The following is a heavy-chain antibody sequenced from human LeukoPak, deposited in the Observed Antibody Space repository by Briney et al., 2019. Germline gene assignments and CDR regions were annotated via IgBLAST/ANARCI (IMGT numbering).Heavy chain of an antibody. CDR1: GGSTSGRY. Sequence: SETLSLTCTVSGGSTSGRYWTWIRQPPGKGLEWIGYIHYDGRTNYNPSFKSRVIISLDTSNNQFSLNLKSVTAADTAAYYCAKLVNYGYSDYWGQGTLVTVSS. CDR2: IHYDGRT. D-gene: IGHD3-22*01. CDR3: AKLVNYGYSDY. J-gene: IGHJ4*02. V-gene: IGHV4-59*11.